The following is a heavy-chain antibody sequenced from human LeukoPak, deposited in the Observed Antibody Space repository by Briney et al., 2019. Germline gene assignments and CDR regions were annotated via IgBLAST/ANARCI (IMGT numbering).Heavy chain of an antibody. CDR1: GGSFSGYY. D-gene: IGHD1-26*01. CDR3: ANPSGASNDY. J-gene: IGHJ4*02. Sequence: PSETLSLTCAVYGGSFSGYYWSWIRQPPGKGLEWIGSIYYSGSTYYNPSLKSRVTVSVDTSKNQFSLKLSSVTAADTAVYYCANPSGASNDYWGQGTLVTVSS. CDR2: IYYSGST. V-gene: IGHV4-34*01.